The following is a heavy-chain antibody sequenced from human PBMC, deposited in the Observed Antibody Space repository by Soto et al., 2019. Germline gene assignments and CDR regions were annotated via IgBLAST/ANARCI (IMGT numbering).Heavy chain of an antibody. CDR2: TYFRSKWYN. D-gene: IGHD5-12*01. V-gene: IGHV6-1*01. Sequence: SQTLSLTCAISGDSVSSNTASWNWIRQSPSRGLEWLGRTYFRSKWYNNYAVSVRSRIIINPDTSNNQFSLQLNSVTPEDTAVYFCAKGDNLGPKTGYAFDPWGQGIMVTVSS. CDR3: AKGDNLGPKTGYAFDP. CDR1: GDSVSSNTAS. J-gene: IGHJ5*02.